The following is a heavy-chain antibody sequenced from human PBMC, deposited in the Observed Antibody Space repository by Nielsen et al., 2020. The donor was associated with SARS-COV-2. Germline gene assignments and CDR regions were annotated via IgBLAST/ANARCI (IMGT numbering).Heavy chain of an antibody. V-gene: IGHV3-23*01. CDR3: ARDPSIAAGKRVYYYYGMDV. J-gene: IGHJ6*02. CDR2: ISGSGGST. D-gene: IGHD6-6*01. Sequence: VRQAPRKGLEWVSAISGSGGSTYYADSVKGRFTISRDNSKNTLYLQMNSLEAKNTAVYYGARDPSIAAGKRVYYYYGMDVWGQGTTVTVSS.